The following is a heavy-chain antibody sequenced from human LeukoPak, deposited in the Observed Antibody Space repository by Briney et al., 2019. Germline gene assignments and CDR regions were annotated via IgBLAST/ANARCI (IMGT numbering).Heavy chain of an antibody. J-gene: IGHJ4*02. Sequence: PGGSLRLSCAASGFTFSSYSMNWVRQAPGKGLEWVSSISSSSSYIYYADSVKGRFTISRDNSKNTLYLQMNSLRAEDTAVYYCAKDKGIAGSHDSWGQGTLVTVSS. CDR1: GFTFSSYS. V-gene: IGHV3-21*04. D-gene: IGHD6-13*01. CDR3: AKDKGIAGSHDS. CDR2: ISSSSSYI.